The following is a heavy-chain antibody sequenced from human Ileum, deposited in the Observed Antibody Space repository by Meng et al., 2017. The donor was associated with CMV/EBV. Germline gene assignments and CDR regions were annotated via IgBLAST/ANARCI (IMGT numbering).Heavy chain of an antibody. CDR1: GYRFTGYY. J-gene: IGHJ4*02. D-gene: IGHD3-16*01. CDR3: ARANTFYFSLGGYGDAYFDD. Sequence: LVQSGXEVKKPGASAKVSCRASGYRFTGYYIPWVRQAPGQGLEWMGWISPNNGGTKYAQKFQGRITMTRDTSISTVYMELSRLRSDDTAVYYCARANTFYFSLGGYGDAYFDDWGQGSLVTVSS. V-gene: IGHV1-2*02. CDR2: ISPNNGGT.